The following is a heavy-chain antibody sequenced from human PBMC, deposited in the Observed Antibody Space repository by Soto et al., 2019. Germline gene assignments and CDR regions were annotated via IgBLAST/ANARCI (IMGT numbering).Heavy chain of an antibody. CDR3: ARGHRSGIYYFDY. J-gene: IGHJ4*02. V-gene: IGHV3-11*06. CDR1: GSTFSDDY. Sequence: QVQVVESGGGLVKPGGSLRLSCAASGSTFSDDYMTWIRQAPGKGLEWISYISSRGSYTKYADCVRGRFTISRDNAKNSLYLQMNSLRVEDTAVYYCARGHRSGIYYFDYWGQGTLVTVSS. CDR2: ISSRGSYT. D-gene: IGHD6-19*01.